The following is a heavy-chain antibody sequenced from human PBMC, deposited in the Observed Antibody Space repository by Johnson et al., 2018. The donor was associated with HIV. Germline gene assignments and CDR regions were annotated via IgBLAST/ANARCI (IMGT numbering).Heavy chain of an antibody. D-gene: IGHD6-13*01. V-gene: IGHV3-9*01. CDR2: ISWNSGSI. J-gene: IGHJ3*02. CDR1: GFTVSGNY. CDR3: AKDMRQQLVFLCAFDI. Sequence: VQLVESGGGLVQPGGSLRLSCAASGFTVSGNYMNWVRQAPGKGLEWVSVISWNSGSIGYADSVTGRFTISRDNAKNSLYLQMNSLRAEDTALYYCAKDMRQQLVFLCAFDIWGQGTMVTVSS.